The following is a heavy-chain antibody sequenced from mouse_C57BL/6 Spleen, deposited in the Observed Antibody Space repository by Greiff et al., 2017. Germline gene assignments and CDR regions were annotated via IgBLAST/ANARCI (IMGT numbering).Heavy chain of an antibody. D-gene: IGHD6-1*01. CDR1: GYSFTGYY. CDR2: INPSTGGT. CDR3: ARDSPYAMDY. J-gene: IGHJ4*01. Sequence: VQLKESGPELVKPGASVKISCKASGYSFTGYYMNWVKQSPEKSLEWIGEINPSTGGTTYNQKFKAKATLTVDKSSSTAYMQLKSLTSEDSAVYYCARDSPYAMDYWGQGTSVTVSS. V-gene: IGHV1-42*01.